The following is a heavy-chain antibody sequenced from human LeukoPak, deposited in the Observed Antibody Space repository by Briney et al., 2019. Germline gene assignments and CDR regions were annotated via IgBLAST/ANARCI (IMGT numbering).Heavy chain of an antibody. CDR2: ISGSGGST. D-gene: IGHD3-22*01. V-gene: IGHV3-23*01. CDR1: GFTFSSYA. J-gene: IGHJ4*02. Sequence: GGSLTLSCAASGFTFSSYAMSWVRQAPGKGLEWVSAISGSGGSTYYADSVKGRFTISRDNSKNQLYLQTNSLKAEDTAVYYWAKDLWFYSYYDSSGPDYWGQGTLVTVS. CDR3: AKDLWFYSYYDSSGPDY.